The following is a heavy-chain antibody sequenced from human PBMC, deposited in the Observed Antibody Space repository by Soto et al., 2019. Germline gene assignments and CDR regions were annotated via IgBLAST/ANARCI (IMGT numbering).Heavy chain of an antibody. Sequence: SSETLSLTCTVSGGSISSSSYYWGWIRQPPGKGLEWIGSIYYSGSTYYNPSFESRVAISVDTSKSQFSLNVTSVTAADTAVYFCARGRYCLTGRCFPNWFDSWGQGALVTVSS. J-gene: IGHJ5*01. D-gene: IGHD7-27*01. CDR1: GGSISSSSYY. CDR2: IYYSGST. V-gene: IGHV4-39*01. CDR3: ARGRYCLTGRCFPNWFDS.